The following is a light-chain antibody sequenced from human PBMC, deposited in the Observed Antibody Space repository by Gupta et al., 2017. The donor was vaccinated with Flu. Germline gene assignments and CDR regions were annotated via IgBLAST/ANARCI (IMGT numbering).Light chain of an antibody. CDR3: SSYTSGSTFDV. V-gene: IGLV2-14*03. J-gene: IGLJ1*01. CDR1: SSDVGRSDS. Sequence: QSALTQPASVSGSPGQSITISCTGTSSDVGRSDSVSWYQKHPDKAPKLIIYDVTKRPSGVSSRFAGSKTGNTASLTISGLQAEDETQYYCSSYTSGSTFDVFGTGTKVTVL. CDR2: DVT.